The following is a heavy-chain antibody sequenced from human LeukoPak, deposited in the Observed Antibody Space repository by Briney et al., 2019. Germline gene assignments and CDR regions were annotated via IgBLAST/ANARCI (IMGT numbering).Heavy chain of an antibody. CDR1: GFIFDDYL. V-gene: IGHV3-7*01. CDR3: ARDHHHRLWDDYYYYMDV. Sequence: PGGSLRLSCAASGFIFDDYLIHWVRQRPGKGLEWVANIKQDGSDKYYVDSVKGRFTISRDNAKNSLYLQMNSLRAEDTAVYYCARDHHHRLWDDYYYYMDVWGKGTTVTISS. J-gene: IGHJ6*03. D-gene: IGHD3-16*02. CDR2: IKQDGSDK.